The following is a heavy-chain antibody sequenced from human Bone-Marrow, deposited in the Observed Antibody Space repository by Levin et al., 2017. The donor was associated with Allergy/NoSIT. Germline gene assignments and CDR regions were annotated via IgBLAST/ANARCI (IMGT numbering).Heavy chain of an antibody. CDR3: ARNSIVVAGSDY. CDR2: TFYSGRT. Sequence: SETLSLTCTVSGGSISSSSSYWGWIRQPPGMGLEWIGSTFYSGRTYYNRSLKSRVAISVDTSKNQFSLKLNFVTAADTAVYYCARNSIVVAGSDYWGQGTQVIVSS. CDR1: GGSISSSSSY. D-gene: IGHD6-19*01. V-gene: IGHV4-39*07. J-gene: IGHJ4*02.